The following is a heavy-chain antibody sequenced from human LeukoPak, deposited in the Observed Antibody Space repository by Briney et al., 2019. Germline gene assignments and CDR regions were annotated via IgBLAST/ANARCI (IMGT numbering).Heavy chain of an antibody. V-gene: IGHV1-18*01. CDR2: ISAYNGNT. CDR1: GYTFTNYG. Sequence: ASVKVSCKASGYTFTNYGISWVRQAPGQGLEWMGWISAYNGNTNSAQKFQGRVTMTTDTSTNTAYMELRSLRSDDTAVYYCARDFSSDHRGEVSYHWGQGTLVTVSS. CDR3: ARDFSSDHRGEVSYH. J-gene: IGHJ5*02. D-gene: IGHD3-10*01.